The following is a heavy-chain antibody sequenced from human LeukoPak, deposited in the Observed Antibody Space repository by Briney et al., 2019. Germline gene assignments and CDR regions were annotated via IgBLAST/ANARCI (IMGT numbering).Heavy chain of an antibody. V-gene: IGHV3-33*06. J-gene: IGHJ4*02. CDR1: GFTFSSYG. CDR3: AKGRTKTGTTNYFDY. CDR2: IWYDGSNK. D-gene: IGHD1-14*01. Sequence: GRSLRLSCAASGFTFSSYGMHWVRQAPGKGLEWVAVIWYDGSNKYYADSVKGRFTISRDNSKNTLYLQMNSLRAEDTAVYYCAKGRTKTGTTNYFDYWGQGTLVTVSS.